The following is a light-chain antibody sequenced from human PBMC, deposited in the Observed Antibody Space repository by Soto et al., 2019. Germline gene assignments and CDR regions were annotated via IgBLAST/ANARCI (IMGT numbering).Light chain of an antibody. CDR3: CSYASSRSLV. V-gene: IGLV2-23*01. J-gene: IGLJ2*01. CDR1: SSDVGSYNL. CDR2: EGS. Sequence: QSALTQPASVSGSPGQSITISCTGTSSDVGSYNLVSWYQQHPGKAPKLMIYEGSKRPSGVSNRFPGSKSGNTASLTISGLQAEDEADYYCCSYASSRSLVFGGGTKLTVL.